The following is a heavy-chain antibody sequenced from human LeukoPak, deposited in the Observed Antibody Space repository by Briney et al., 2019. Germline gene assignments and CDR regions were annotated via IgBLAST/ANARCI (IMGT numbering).Heavy chain of an antibody. J-gene: IGHJ4*02. CDR1: GFTFSSYG. CDR3: AAEPAADQGH. V-gene: IGHV3-30*02. Sequence: GGSLRLSCAASGFTFSSYGMHWVRQAPGKGLEWVAFIRYDGSNKYYADSVKGRFTISRDNSKNTLYLQMNSLRAEDTAVYYCAAEPAADQGHWGQGTLVTVSS. CDR2: IRYDGSNK. D-gene: IGHD2-2*01.